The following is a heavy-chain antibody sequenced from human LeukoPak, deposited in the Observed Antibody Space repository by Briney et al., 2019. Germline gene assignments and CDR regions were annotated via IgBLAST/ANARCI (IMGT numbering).Heavy chain of an antibody. D-gene: IGHD3-9*01. CDR3: ARVKKDYDILTGYYVPRYYYYYYMDV. Sequence: ASVKVSCKASGGTFSTYAISWVRQAPGQGLEWMGGIIPIFGTANYAQKFQGRVTITADKSTSTAYMELSSLRSEDTAVYYCARVKKDYDILTGYYVPRYYYYYYMDVWGKGTTVTVSS. V-gene: IGHV1-69*06. CDR2: IIPIFGTA. CDR1: GGTFSTYA. J-gene: IGHJ6*03.